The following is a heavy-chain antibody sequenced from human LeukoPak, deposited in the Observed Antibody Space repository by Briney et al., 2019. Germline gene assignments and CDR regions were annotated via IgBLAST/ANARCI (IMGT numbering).Heavy chain of an antibody. V-gene: IGHV3-21*01. CDR3: ARDGATQPKNDAFDI. CDR1: GFTFSSYS. J-gene: IGHJ3*02. Sequence: PGGSLRLSCAASGFTFSSYSMNWVRQAPGKGLEWVSSISSSSSYIYYADSVKGRFTISRDNAKNSLYLQMNSLRAEDTAVYYCARDGATQPKNDAFDIWGQGTMVTVSS. D-gene: IGHD1-26*01. CDR2: ISSSSSYI.